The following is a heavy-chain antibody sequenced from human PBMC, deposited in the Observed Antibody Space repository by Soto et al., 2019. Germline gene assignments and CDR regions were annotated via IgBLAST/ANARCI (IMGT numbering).Heavy chain of an antibody. Sequence: QVQLVVSGGGVVQPGRSLRLSCAASGFAFSGYGMHWVRQAPGKGLEWVALISYDGSTKYYADAVKGRCTISRDNSKNTLYLQMNSLRPEDTGVYYCTKTDAGGSYDYWGQGTLVTVSS. J-gene: IGHJ4*02. CDR1: GFAFSGYG. CDR2: ISYDGSTK. V-gene: IGHV3-30*18. D-gene: IGHD1-26*01. CDR3: TKTDAGGSYDY.